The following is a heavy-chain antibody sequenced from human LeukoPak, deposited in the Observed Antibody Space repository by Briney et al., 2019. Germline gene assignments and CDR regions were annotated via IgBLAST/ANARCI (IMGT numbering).Heavy chain of an antibody. D-gene: IGHD1-26*01. V-gene: IGHV5-51*01. CDR3: ARGAHGSGFDI. J-gene: IGHJ3*02. CDR1: GYSFDTIW. CDR2: IYPVDSDT. Sequence: GESLNISCKGSGYSFDTIWIGWVRQMRGQGLDWMGFIYPVDSDTRYSPSFEGQVTISADKSITTAYPQWSSLEASDTAMYYCARGAHGSGFDIWGQGTMVTVSP.